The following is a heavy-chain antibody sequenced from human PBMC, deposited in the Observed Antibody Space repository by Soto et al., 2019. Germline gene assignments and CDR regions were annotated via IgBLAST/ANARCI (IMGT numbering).Heavy chain of an antibody. D-gene: IGHD6-19*01. CDR2: ISSSGSYI. J-gene: IGHJ4*02. CDR1: GFTFSSYS. CDR3: MRDPTYTSGPDPH. Sequence: PGGSLRLSCAASGFTFSSYSMNWVRQAPGKGLEWVSSISSSGSYIYYADSVKGRFTISRDNAKNSQYLQMNSLRAEDTALYYCMRDPTYTSGPDPHWGQGTLVTVSS. V-gene: IGHV3-21*01.